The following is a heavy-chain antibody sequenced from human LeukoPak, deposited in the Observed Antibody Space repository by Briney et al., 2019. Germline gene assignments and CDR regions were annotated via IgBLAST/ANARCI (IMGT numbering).Heavy chain of an antibody. D-gene: IGHD2-15*01. CDR3: ARERGDNFDY. Sequence: GGSLRLSCAVSGFTFRTFAMIWVRQAPGKGLEWVSTIIGSGGSTYYADSVQGRFTISRDNSKNTLYLQMNSLRAEDTAVYYCARERGDNFDYWGQGTLVTVSS. V-gene: IGHV3-23*01. J-gene: IGHJ4*02. CDR2: IIGSGGST. CDR1: GFTFRTFA.